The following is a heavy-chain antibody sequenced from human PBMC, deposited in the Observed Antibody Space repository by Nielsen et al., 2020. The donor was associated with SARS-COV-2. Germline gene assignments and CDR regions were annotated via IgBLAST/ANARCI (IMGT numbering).Heavy chain of an antibody. CDR2: ISAST. D-gene: IGHD1-26*01. J-gene: IGHJ4*02. CDR3: ANGPGSWDY. CDR1: GFTISTYA. Sequence: GGSLRLSCVVSGFTISTYAMSWVRQAPGKGLEWVSAISASTYYADSVKGRFIISRDNSKNTLYLEMNSLRADDTAVYYCANGPGSWDYWGQGTLVTVSS. V-gene: IGHV3-23*01.